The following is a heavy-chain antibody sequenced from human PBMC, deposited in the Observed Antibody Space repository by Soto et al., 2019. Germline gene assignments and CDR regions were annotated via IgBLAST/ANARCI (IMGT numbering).Heavy chain of an antibody. V-gene: IGHV3-48*02. CDR3: ARAEYYYYYYGMDV. J-gene: IGHJ6*02. CDR2: ISSSSSTI. Sequence: RRLSCAASGFTFSSYSMNWVRQAPGKGLEWVSYISSSSSTIYYADSVKGRFTISRDNAKNSLYLQMNSLRDEDTAVYYCARAEYYYYYYGMDVWGQGTTVTVSS. CDR1: GFTFSSYS. D-gene: IGHD2-2*01.